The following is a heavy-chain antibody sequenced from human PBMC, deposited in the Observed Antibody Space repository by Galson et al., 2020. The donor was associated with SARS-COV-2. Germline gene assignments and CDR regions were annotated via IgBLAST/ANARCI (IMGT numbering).Heavy chain of an antibody. D-gene: IGHD6-19*01. J-gene: IGHJ4*02. CDR2: IYPGDSDT. CDR1: GYSFTSYW. V-gene: IGHV5-51*01. Sequence: GESLKISCKGSGYSFTSYWIGWVRQMPGKGLEWMGIIYPGDSDTRYSPSFQGQVTISADKSISTAYLQWSSLKASDTAMYYCARHIEGVAVAGTRGAPGDYWGQGTLVTVSS. CDR3: ARHIEGVAVAGTRGAPGDY.